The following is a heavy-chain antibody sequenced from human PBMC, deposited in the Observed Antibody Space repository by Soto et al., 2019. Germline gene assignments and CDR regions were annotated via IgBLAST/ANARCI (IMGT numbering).Heavy chain of an antibody. Sequence: PGGSLRLSCAASGFTVSSSYMSWVRQAPGKGLEWVSVIYSGGSTFYADSVKGRFTISRDNPKNTLYLQMNSLRAEDTAVYYCRYMTTVTTVDAFDIWGQGTMVTVSS. V-gene: IGHV3-66*01. CDR3: RYMTTVTTVDAFDI. J-gene: IGHJ3*02. D-gene: IGHD4-17*01. CDR1: GFTVSSSY. CDR2: IYSGGST.